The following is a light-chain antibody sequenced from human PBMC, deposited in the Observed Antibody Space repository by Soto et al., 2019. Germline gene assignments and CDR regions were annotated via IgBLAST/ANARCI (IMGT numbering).Light chain of an antibody. Sequence: AIQVTQSPFSLSATVGERVTISCRASQGIINGFAWYQQKPGKATKLLIYDASSLESGVPSRFSGSGSGTDFTLTISSLQPEDFATYYCQQFNSYPSTFGQGTRLEIK. J-gene: IGKJ5*01. CDR3: QQFNSYPST. CDR2: DAS. V-gene: IGKV1-13*02. CDR1: QGIING.